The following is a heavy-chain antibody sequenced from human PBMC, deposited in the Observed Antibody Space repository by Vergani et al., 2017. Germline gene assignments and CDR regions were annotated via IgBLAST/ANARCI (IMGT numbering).Heavy chain of an antibody. Sequence: QMQLVQSGAEVKKTGSSVKVSCKASGYTFTYRYLHWVRQAPGQALEWMGWITPFNGNTNYAQKFQDRVTITRDRSMSTAYMELCSLRSKDTAMYYCALTESSTSCINSVCITPETGSWFDPWGQGTLVTVSS. CDR3: ALTESSTSCINSVCITPETGSWFDP. CDR2: ITPFNGNT. CDR1: GYTFTYRY. D-gene: IGHD2-2*01. J-gene: IGHJ5*02. V-gene: IGHV1-45*02.